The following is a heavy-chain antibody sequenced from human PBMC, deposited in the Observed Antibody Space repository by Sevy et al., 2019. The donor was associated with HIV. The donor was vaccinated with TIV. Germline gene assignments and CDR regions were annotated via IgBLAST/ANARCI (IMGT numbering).Heavy chain of an antibody. CDR1: GVTFSSYW. D-gene: IGHD3-16*02. J-gene: IGHJ3*02. CDR2: IKQDGSEK. CDR3: ARGDFRGSYREIDAFDI. Sequence: GGYLRLSCAASGVTFSSYWMSWVRQAPGKGLEWVANIKQDGSEKYYVDSVKGRFSISRDNAKNSLYLQMNSLRAEHTAVYYCARGDFRGSYREIDAFDIWGQGTMVTVSS. V-gene: IGHV3-7*04.